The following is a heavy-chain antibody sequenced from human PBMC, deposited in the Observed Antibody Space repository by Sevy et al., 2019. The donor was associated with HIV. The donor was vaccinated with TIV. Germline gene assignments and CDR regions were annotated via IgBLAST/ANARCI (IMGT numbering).Heavy chain of an antibody. V-gene: IGHV3-23*01. Sequence: GGCLRLSCAASGVTFSNYAMNWVRQAPGKGLEWLSTITGSGGTTYYADSVKGRFTISRDNSKNMLYLQINSLRVEDTAVYYCAKWGTLLVVVTPSWYFDLWGRGTLVTVSS. CDR3: AKWGTLLVVVTPSWYFDL. CDR2: ITGSGGTT. J-gene: IGHJ2*01. D-gene: IGHD3-22*01. CDR1: GVTFSNYA.